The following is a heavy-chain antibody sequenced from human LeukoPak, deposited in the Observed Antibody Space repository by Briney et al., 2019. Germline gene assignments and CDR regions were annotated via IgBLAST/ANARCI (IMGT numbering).Heavy chain of an antibody. CDR2: IIPIFGTA. CDR3: ARAYSSNWYYFDS. D-gene: IGHD6-19*01. J-gene: IGHJ4*02. CDR1: GGTFSSYI. Sequence: SVKVSCKASGGTFSSYIINWVRQAPGQGLEWMGGIIPIFGTADYAQKFQGRVTITADESTSTAYMELSSLRSEDTAAYYCARAYSSNWYYFDSWGQGTLVTVSS. V-gene: IGHV1-69*13.